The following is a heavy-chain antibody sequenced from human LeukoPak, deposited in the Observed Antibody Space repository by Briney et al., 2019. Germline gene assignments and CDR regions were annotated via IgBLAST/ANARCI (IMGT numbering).Heavy chain of an antibody. J-gene: IGHJ6*02. CDR3: ARAGGTAAGTRYYYYYYGMDV. CDR2: ISYDGSNK. Sequence: GGSLRLSCAASGFTFSSYAMHWVRQAPGKGLEWVAVISYDGSNKYYADSVKGRFTISRDNSKNTLYLQMNSLRAEDTAVYYCARAGGTAAGTRYYYYYYGMDVWGQGTTATVPS. D-gene: IGHD6-13*01. CDR1: GFTFSSYA. V-gene: IGHV3-30-3*01.